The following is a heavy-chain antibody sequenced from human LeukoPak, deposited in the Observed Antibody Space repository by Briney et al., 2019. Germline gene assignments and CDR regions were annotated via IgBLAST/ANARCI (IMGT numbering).Heavy chain of an antibody. D-gene: IGHD1-26*01. CDR1: GGSISSYY. CDR3: ARDRRPNSGSFSGSFDY. V-gene: IGHV4-59*01. J-gene: IGHJ4*02. CDR2: IYYSGST. Sequence: PSETLSLTCTVSGGSISSYYWSWIRQPPGKGLEWIGYIYYSGSTNYNPSLKSRVTISVGTSKNQFSLKLSSVTAADTAVYYCARDRRPNSGSFSGSFDYWGQGTLVTVSS.